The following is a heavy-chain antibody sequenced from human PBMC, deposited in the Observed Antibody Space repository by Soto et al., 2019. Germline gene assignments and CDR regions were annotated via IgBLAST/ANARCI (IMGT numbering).Heavy chain of an antibody. V-gene: IGHV3-30*18. J-gene: IGHJ4*02. Sequence: GGSLRLSYAASGFTFSSHGMPWVRQAPGNGLEWVALISYDGSNKYYADSVKGRFTISRDNSKNTLYLQMNSLRAEDTAVYYCAKGGYSSGWYYFDYWGQGT. D-gene: IGHD6-19*01. CDR3: AKGGYSSGWYYFDY. CDR1: GFTFSSHG. CDR2: ISYDGSNK.